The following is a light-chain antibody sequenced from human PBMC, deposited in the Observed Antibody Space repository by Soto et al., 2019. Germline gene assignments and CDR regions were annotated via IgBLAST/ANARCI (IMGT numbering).Light chain of an antibody. J-gene: IGKJ1*01. CDR1: QSVSSN. Sequence: EIVMTQSPATLSVSPGERATLSCRASQSVSSNLAWYQQKPGQAPRLLIYGASTRATGIPARFSGSGSGTEFTLTISSLQSEDIAMDYSQMYNNWPEAFGQGTKV. CDR2: GAS. CDR3: QMYNNWPEA. V-gene: IGKV3-15*01.